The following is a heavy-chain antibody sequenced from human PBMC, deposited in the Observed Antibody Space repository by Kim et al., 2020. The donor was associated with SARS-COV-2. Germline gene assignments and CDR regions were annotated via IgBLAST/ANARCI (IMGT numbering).Heavy chain of an antibody. Sequence: ASVKVSYKASGYTFTSYDINWVRQATGQGLEWMGWMNPNSGNTGYAQKFQGRVTMTRNTSISTAYMELSSLRSEDTAVYYCARVAVWFGELLPRDYYYGMDVWGQGTTVTVSS. V-gene: IGHV1-8*01. D-gene: IGHD3-10*01. J-gene: IGHJ6*02. CDR1: GYTFTSYD. CDR3: ARVAVWFGELLPRDYYYGMDV. CDR2: MNPNSGNT.